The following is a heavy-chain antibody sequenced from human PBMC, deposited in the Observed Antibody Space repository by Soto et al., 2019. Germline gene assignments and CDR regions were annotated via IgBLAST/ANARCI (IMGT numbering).Heavy chain of an antibody. V-gene: IGHV3-74*01. CDR2: ITPDGGST. D-gene: IGHD5-12*01. J-gene: IGHJ4*02. CDR3: ARDLIIADTPGDDFDY. Sequence: EVQLVESGGGSVQPGGSLRLSCATSGFTFTTYWMHWVRQAPGKGLMWVSRITPDGGSTSYADSVKGRFTISRDNAKNTLYLQMNGLRAEDTAIYYCARDLIIADTPGDDFDYWGQGTLVAVSS. CDR1: GFTFTTYW.